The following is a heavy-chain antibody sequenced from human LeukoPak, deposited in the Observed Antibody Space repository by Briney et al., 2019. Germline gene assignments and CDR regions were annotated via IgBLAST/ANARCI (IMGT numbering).Heavy chain of an antibody. CDR2: ISSSGSTI. D-gene: IGHD6-19*01. J-gene: IGHJ6*02. CDR1: GFTFSSYE. Sequence: EPGGSLRLSCAASGFTFSSYEMNWVRQAPGKGLEWVSYISSSGSTIYYADSVKGRFTISRDNSKNTLYLQMNSLRAEDTAVYYCAKAKYSSGWDYYYYGMDVWGQGTTVTVSS. V-gene: IGHV3-48*03. CDR3: AKAKYSSGWDYYYYGMDV.